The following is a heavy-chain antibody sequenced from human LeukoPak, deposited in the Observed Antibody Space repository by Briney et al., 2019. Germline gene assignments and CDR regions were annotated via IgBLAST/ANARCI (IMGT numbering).Heavy chain of an antibody. CDR1: GFTFSNYA. Sequence: PGGSLRLSCAAPGFTFSNYAMSWVRQAPGKGLEWVSAITDSGGDTYHADSVKGRFTISRDNSKNTLYLQTNSLRAEDTAIYYCAKGSRGNRPYHFDYWGQGTLVTVSS. CDR3: AKGSRGNRPYHFDY. CDR2: ITDSGGDT. D-gene: IGHD2-15*01. J-gene: IGHJ4*02. V-gene: IGHV3-23*01.